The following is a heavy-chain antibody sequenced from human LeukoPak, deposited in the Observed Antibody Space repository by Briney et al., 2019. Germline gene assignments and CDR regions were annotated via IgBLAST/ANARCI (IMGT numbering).Heavy chain of an antibody. Sequence: ASVRVSCKASGYTFTDYYMHWVRQAPGQGPEWMGWINPNSGGTNYAQKFQGRVTMTRDTSISTAYMELSRLRSDDTAVYYCARASYYYDSSGYPGYYFDYWGQGTLVTVSS. D-gene: IGHD3-22*01. CDR2: INPNSGGT. J-gene: IGHJ4*02. CDR1: GYTFTDYY. V-gene: IGHV1-2*02. CDR3: ARASYYYDSSGYPGYYFDY.